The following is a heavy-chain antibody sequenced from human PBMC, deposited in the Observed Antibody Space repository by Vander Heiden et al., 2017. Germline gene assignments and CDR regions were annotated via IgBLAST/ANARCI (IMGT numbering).Heavy chain of an antibody. CDR3: AREMRCSGGSCNDAFDI. Sequence: QVQLVQSGAEVKKPGASVKVSCKASGYTFTGHYMHWVRQAPGQGLEWMGWINPNSGGTNYAQKFQGRVTMTRDTSISTAYMELSRLRSDDTAVYYCAREMRCSGGSCNDAFDIWGQGTMVTVSS. V-gene: IGHV1-2*02. CDR1: GYTFTGHY. D-gene: IGHD2-15*01. CDR2: INPNSGGT. J-gene: IGHJ3*02.